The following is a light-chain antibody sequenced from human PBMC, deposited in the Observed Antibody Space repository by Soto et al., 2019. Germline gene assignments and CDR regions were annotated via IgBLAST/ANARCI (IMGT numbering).Light chain of an antibody. CDR2: DVT. CDR3: SSYTSSSTLL. CDR1: SSDVGGYNY. J-gene: IGLJ2*01. V-gene: IGLV2-14*03. Sequence: QSALTPPASVSGSPGQSITISCTGTSSDVGGYNYVSWYQQHPDKAPRLMIYDVTNRPSGVSYRFSGSKSANTASLTISGLQAEDEADYYCSSYTSSSTLLFGGGTKLTVL.